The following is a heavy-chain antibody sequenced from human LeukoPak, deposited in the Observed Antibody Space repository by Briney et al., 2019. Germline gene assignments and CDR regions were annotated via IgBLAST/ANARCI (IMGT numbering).Heavy chain of an antibody. CDR1: GGTFSSYG. Sequence: GASVKVSCKSSGGTFSSYGIIWVRQAPGQGLEWMGRIIPMLGIANYAQKFQGRATITADKSTTTAFMELSSLRSEDTAVYYCARDLGSGYDKFDPWGQATLVTVSS. D-gene: IGHD5-12*01. J-gene: IGHJ5*02. V-gene: IGHV1-69*04. CDR3: ARDLGSGYDKFDP. CDR2: IIPMLGIA.